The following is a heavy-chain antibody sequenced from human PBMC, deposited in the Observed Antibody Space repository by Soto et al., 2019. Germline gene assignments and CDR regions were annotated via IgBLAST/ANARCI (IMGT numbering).Heavy chain of an antibody. CDR2: INPSGGST. D-gene: IGHD4-4*01. V-gene: IGHV1-46*03. J-gene: IGHJ4*02. CDR1: GYSFTSYY. Sequence: SVNVSCKASGYSFTSYYMHWVRQAPGQGLEWMGIINPSGGSTSYAQKFQGRVAMTRDTSTSTVYMELSSLRSEDTAVYYCASKGSPVTVGPPFDYWGQGTLVTVSS. CDR3: ASKGSPVTVGPPFDY.